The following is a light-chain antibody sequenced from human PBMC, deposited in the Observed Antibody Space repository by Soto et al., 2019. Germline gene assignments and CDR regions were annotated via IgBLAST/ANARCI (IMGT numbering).Light chain of an antibody. V-gene: IGKV3-15*01. CDR3: QQYSRSPIT. J-gene: IGKJ5*01. Sequence: EMGTSQSAAPVSVTQGKRATLSCRASQSVSSNLAWYQQKPGQAPRLLIYGASTRATGIPARFSGSGSGTEFTLTISSLHPEDFALYNCQQYSRSPITFGQGARMEIK. CDR2: GAS. CDR1: QSVSSN.